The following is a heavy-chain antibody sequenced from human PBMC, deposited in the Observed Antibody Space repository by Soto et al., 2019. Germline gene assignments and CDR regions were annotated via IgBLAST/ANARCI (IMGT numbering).Heavy chain of an antibody. Sequence: ASVKVSCQASGGSFSSSAFGWVRQAPGKGLEWIGGIIPVLNMANYAQTFEGRVTITADDSASTVYMELSSLRPEDTAFYYCAREDSTGFSSGAYNWFDPWGQGTLVTVSS. CDR2: IIPVLNMA. D-gene: IGHD6-19*01. CDR1: GGSFSSSA. CDR3: AREDSTGFSSGAYNWFDP. V-gene: IGHV1-69*13. J-gene: IGHJ5*02.